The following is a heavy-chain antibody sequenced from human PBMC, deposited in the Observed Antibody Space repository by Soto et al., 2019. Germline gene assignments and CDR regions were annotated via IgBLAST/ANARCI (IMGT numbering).Heavy chain of an antibody. CDR2: IWYDGSNK. Sequence: GGSLRLSCAASGFTFSSYGMLWVRQAPGKGLEWVAVIWYDGSNKYYADSVKGRFTISRDNSKNTLYLQMNSLRAEDTAVYYCARDRTISLTAVVTGRYYSGMDVWGQGTPVTVSS. D-gene: IGHD3-22*01. CDR1: GFTFSSYG. J-gene: IGHJ6*02. CDR3: ARDRTISLTAVVTGRYYSGMDV. V-gene: IGHV3-33*01.